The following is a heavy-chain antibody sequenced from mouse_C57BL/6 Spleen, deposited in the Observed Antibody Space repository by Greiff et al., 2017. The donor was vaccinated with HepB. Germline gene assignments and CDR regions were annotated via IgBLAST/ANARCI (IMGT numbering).Heavy chain of an antibody. Sequence: VQLKESGGGLVKPGGSLKLSCAASGFTFSDYGMHWVRQAPEKGLEWVAYISSGSSTIYYADTVKGRFTISRDNAKNTLFLQMTSLRSEDTAMYYCARQKGSSGGYFDYWGQGTTLTVSS. CDR3: ARQKGSSGGYFDY. D-gene: IGHD1-1*01. J-gene: IGHJ2*01. CDR1: GFTFSDYG. CDR2: ISSGSSTI. V-gene: IGHV5-17*01.